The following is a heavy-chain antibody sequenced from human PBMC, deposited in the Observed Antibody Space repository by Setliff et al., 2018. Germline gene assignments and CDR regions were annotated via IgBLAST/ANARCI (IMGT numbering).Heavy chain of an antibody. CDR1: GFSLTTTREA. CDR2: IFWDDDS. Sequence: SGPTLVNPTQALTLTCTFSGFSLTTTREAVGWIRQPPGKALEWIALIFWDDDSRYSPSLKNRLTITKDTSKNQVVLTMTDMDPVDTGTYFCAHNQVTILDHWGPGTLVT. D-gene: IGHD3-10*01. V-gene: IGHV2-5*02. CDR3: AHNQVTILDH. J-gene: IGHJ4*02.